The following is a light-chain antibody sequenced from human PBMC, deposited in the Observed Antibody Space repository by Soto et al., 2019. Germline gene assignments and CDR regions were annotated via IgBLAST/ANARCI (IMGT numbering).Light chain of an antibody. CDR3: QQYDTYWT. J-gene: IGKJ1*01. CDR1: QNINSW. Sequence: DIQITHSPSTLSASVGDRVTITCRASQNINSWLAWYQQKPGNAPKVLIYDASNLESGVPSRFSGSRSETEFTLTISSLQPDDFATYFCQQYDTYWTFGQGTKVDIK. V-gene: IGKV1-5*01. CDR2: DAS.